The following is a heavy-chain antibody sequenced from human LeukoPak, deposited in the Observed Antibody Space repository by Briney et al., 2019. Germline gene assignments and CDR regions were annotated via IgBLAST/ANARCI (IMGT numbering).Heavy chain of an antibody. Sequence: WGSLRLSCAASGFTISGYWMSWVRQAPGKGLEWVANIKQDGSEKYYVDSVKGRFTISRDNAKNSLYLQMNSLRAEDTAIYYCARQPFDYWGQGTLVTVSS. J-gene: IGHJ4*02. CDR3: ARQPFDY. CDR1: GFTISGYW. V-gene: IGHV3-7*01. CDR2: IKQDGSEK.